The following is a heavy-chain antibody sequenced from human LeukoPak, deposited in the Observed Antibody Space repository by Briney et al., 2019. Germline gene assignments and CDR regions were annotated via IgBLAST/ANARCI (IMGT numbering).Heavy chain of an antibody. CDR3: AGRDGYSNGWPIDY. CDR1: GYIFTDYY. D-gene: IGHD6-19*01. J-gene: IGHJ4*02. Sequence: ASVKVSCKASGYIFTDYYMHWVRQAPGQGLEWMGVINPSGGGSTSYAKEFQGRVTMTRDTSTSTVYMELTSLRSDDTAVYYCAGRDGYSNGWPIDYWGQGTLVTVSS. CDR2: INPSGGGST. V-gene: IGHV1-46*03.